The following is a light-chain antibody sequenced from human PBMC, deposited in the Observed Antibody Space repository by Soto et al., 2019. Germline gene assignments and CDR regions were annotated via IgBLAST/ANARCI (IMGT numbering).Light chain of an antibody. CDR3: QQYENLPT. J-gene: IGKJ5*01. CDR1: QGISSY. CDR2: DAS. Sequence: IRMTQSPSSLPASTGDRVTITCRASQGISSYLAWYQQKPGRAPKLLIYDASNLEAGVPSRFRGSGSGTDFTFTISRLQPEDIATYYCQQYENLPTFGQGTRLEIK. V-gene: IGKV1-33*01.